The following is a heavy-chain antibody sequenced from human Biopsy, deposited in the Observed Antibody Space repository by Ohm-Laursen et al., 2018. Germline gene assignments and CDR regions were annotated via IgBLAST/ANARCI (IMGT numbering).Heavy chain of an antibody. V-gene: IGHV4-59*08. J-gene: IGHJ5*02. CDR3: ARDYDTSGYYYVS. D-gene: IGHD3-22*01. CDR2: LYYNGFT. Sequence: TLSLTCTVSGGSISSYYWSWIRQPPGKGLEWIGFLYYNGFTNSNPSLKSRVTISVDPFRNQFSLKLNSVTAADTAVYYCARDYDTSGYYYVSWGQGTLVTVSS. CDR1: GGSISSYY.